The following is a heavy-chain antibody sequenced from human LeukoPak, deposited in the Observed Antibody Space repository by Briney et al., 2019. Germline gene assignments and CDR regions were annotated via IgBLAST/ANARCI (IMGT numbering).Heavy chain of an antibody. D-gene: IGHD3-22*01. V-gene: IGHV1-2*06. J-gene: IGHJ4*02. CDR3: ARDLRYYYDSSGYGDLDY. Sequence: GASVKVSCKASGYTFTGYYMHWVRQAPGQGLEWMGRINPNSGGTSYAQKFQGRVTMTRDTSTSTVYMELSSLRSEDTAVYYCARDLRYYYDSSGYGDLDYWGQGTLVTVSS. CDR2: INPNSGGT. CDR1: GYTFTGYY.